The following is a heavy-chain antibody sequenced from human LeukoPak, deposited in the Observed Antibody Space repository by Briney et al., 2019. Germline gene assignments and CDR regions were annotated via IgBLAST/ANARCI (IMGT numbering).Heavy chain of an antibody. D-gene: IGHD2-15*01. CDR1: GGTFISYA. CDR3: ARDLHCSGGSCYSRWFDP. CDR2: IIPIFGTA. V-gene: IGHV1-69*01. J-gene: IGHJ5*02. Sequence: SXXVSCKASGGTFISYAISWVRQAPGQGLEWMGGIIPIFGTANYAQKFQGRVTITADESTSTAYMELSSLRSEDTAVYYCARDLHCSGGSCYSRWFDPWGQGTLVTVSS.